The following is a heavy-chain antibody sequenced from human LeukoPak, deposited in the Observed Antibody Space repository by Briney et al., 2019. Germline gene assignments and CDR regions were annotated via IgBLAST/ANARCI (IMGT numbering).Heavy chain of an antibody. CDR3: ATVQASSSDGSYYRPSDY. Sequence: GGSLRLSCAVSGFTFSNYRMSWVRQAPGKGLEWVASIKQDGSEMKYVDSVKGRFTISRDNAESSLHLQLNSLRVEDTAVYYCATVQASSSDGSYYRPSDYWGQGTLITVS. CDR2: IKQDGSEM. CDR1: GFTFSNYR. V-gene: IGHV3-7*01. D-gene: IGHD1-26*01. J-gene: IGHJ4*02.